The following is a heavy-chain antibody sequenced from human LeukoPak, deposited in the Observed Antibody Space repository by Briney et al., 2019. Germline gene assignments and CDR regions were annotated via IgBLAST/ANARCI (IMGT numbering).Heavy chain of an antibody. CDR3: ARGGVAGTSHYYYYMDV. CDR2: IHPNSGGA. J-gene: IGHJ6*03. CDR1: GYTFGGYY. Sequence: GASVKVSCKASGYTFGGYYIHWVRQAPGQGLEWMGWIHPNSGGANYAQKLQGRVTMTTDTSTSTAYMELRSLRSDDTAVYYCARGGVAGTSHYYYYMDVWGKGTTVTISS. V-gene: IGHV1-2*02. D-gene: IGHD6-19*01.